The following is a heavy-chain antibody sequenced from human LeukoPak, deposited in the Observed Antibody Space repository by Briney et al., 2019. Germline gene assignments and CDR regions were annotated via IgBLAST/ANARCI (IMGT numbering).Heavy chain of an antibody. V-gene: IGHV3-11*05. CDR3: ARGIDGELLHTFDY. CDR1: GFTFSDYY. CDR2: ISSSRSYT. J-gene: IGHJ4*02. D-gene: IGHD3-10*01. Sequence: GGSLRLSCAASGFTFSDYYMSWIRQAPGKGLEWVSYISSSRSYTNYADSVKGRFTISRDNAKNSLYLQMNSLRAEDTAVYYCARGIDGELLHTFDYWGQGTLVTVSS.